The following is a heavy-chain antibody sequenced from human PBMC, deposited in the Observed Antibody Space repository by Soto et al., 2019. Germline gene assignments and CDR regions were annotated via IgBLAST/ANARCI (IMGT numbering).Heavy chain of an antibody. CDR3: AKCYDYIWGSDPRELDY. Sequence: EVQLLESGGGLVQPGGCLRLSCAASGLTFSNFAMFWVRQAPGKGLEWVSSSSRTGGAAHYADSVNGRFTISRDNSKNTLFLQMDSLRAEDTAVYYCAKCYDYIWGSDPRELDYWGQGTLVTVSS. D-gene: IGHD3-16*02. CDR2: SSRTGGAA. J-gene: IGHJ4*02. CDR1: GLTFSNFA. V-gene: IGHV3-23*01.